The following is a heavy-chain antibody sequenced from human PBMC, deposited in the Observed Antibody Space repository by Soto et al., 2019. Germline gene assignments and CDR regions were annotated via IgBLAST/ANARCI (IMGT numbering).Heavy chain of an antibody. Sequence: PSETLSLTCSVSADSISSYYWSWIRQPPGKGLEWIGYIYYSGSTNYNPSLKSRVTISVDTSKNKFSLKLSSVTAADTAMYYCARLYCSGGTCDACDIWGQGTMVTV. CDR3: ARLYCSGGTCDACDI. V-gene: IGHV4-59*13. D-gene: IGHD2-15*01. CDR1: ADSISSYY. J-gene: IGHJ3*02. CDR2: IYYSGST.